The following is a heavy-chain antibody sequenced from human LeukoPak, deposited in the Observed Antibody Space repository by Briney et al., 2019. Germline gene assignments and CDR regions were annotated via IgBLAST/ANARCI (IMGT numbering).Heavy chain of an antibody. CDR3: AKVPMDIVVVPAARYFDY. J-gene: IGHJ4*02. D-gene: IGHD2-2*03. CDR1: GFTFLSYG. Sequence: PGGSLRLSCAASGFTFLSYGMHWVRQAPGKGLGWVSAISGSGGSTYYADSVKGRFTISRDNSKNTLYLQMNSLRAEDTAVYYCAKVPMDIVVVPAARYFDYWGQGTLVTVSS. CDR2: ISGSGGST. V-gene: IGHV3-23*01.